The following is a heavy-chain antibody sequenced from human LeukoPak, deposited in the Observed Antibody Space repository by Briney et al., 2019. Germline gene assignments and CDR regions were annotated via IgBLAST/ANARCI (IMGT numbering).Heavy chain of an antibody. CDR3: AKVPYYYSNCQDY. CDR1: GFTFSTYG. V-gene: IGHV3-30*18. Sequence: GGSLRLSCAASGFTFSTYGMHWVRQAPGKGLEWVAVISYDGSNKYYADSVKGRFTISRDNSKHTLYLQMNSLRAEDTAVYYCAKVPYYYSNCQDYWGQGTLVTVSS. CDR2: ISYDGSNK. J-gene: IGHJ4*02. D-gene: IGHD4-11*01.